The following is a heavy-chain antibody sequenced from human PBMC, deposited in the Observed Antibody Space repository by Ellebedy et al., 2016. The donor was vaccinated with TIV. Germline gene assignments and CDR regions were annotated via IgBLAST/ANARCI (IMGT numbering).Heavy chain of an antibody. Sequence: AASVKVSCKASGGTFSTYSFNWVRQTPGQGLEWMGGTNTISTTSNYAPNFQGRLTVTADGSTNTAYMDLTSLRSEDTAVYYCARGMNGYSFGDAFDIWGQGTMVTVSS. J-gene: IGHJ3*02. D-gene: IGHD5-18*01. CDR2: TNTISTTS. CDR3: ARGMNGYSFGDAFDI. V-gene: IGHV1-69*13. CDR1: GGTFSTYS.